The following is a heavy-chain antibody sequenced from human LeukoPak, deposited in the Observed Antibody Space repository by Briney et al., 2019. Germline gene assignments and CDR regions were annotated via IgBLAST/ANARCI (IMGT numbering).Heavy chain of an antibody. CDR3: ARGGWFGEFKPFDP. CDR2: IYYSGST. D-gene: IGHD3-10*01. CDR1: GGSISSYY. Sequence: SETLSLTCTVSGGSISSYYWSWIRQPPGKGLEWIGYIYYSGSTNYNPSLKSRVTISVDTSKNQFSLKLSSVTAADTAVYYCARGGWFGEFKPFDPWGQGTLVTVSS. J-gene: IGHJ5*02. V-gene: IGHV4-59*01.